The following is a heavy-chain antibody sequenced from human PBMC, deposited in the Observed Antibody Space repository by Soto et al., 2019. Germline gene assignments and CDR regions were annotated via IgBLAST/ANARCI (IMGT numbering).Heavy chain of an antibody. V-gene: IGHV1-24*01. J-gene: IGHJ6*02. CDR1: GYTVNELS. Sequence: ASVKVSCKVSGYTVNELSIHWVRQAPGKGLEWLGGFDPEDGKTIYAQTLQGRLAMTEDTSADTAYMELSSLRSEDTAVYYCATAPNYYYYGMDVWGQGTTVTVSS. CDR3: ATAPNYYYYGMDV. CDR2: FDPEDGKT.